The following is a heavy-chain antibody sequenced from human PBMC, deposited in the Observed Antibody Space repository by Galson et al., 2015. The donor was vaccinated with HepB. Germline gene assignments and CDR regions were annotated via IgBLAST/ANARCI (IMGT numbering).Heavy chain of an antibody. J-gene: IGHJ4*02. Sequence: SLRLSCAASGFTFSSYAMHWVRQAPGKGLEYVSAISSNGGSTYYADSVKGRFTISRDNSKNTLYLQMSSLRAEDTAVYYCVKDCDRAEWGGYYFDYWGQGTLVTVSS. CDR2: ISSNGGST. D-gene: IGHD2-21*01. V-gene: IGHV3-64D*06. CDR1: GFTFSSYA. CDR3: VKDCDRAEWGGYYFDY.